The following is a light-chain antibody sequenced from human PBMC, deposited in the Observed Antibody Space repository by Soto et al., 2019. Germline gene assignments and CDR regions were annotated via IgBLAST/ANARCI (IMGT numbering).Light chain of an antibody. J-gene: IGKJ4*01. Sequence: EILLTQSPATLSLSPGERATLSCRASQSVSSYLAWYQQKPGKAPSLLIYDASNMATGIPARFSGSGSGTDFTLTISSLEPEDFAVYYCQQRSNWPLTFGGGTKVEI. CDR1: QSVSSY. CDR3: QQRSNWPLT. V-gene: IGKV3-11*01. CDR2: DAS.